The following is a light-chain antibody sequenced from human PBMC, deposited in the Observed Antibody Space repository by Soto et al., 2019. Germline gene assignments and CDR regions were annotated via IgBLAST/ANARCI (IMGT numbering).Light chain of an antibody. CDR1: SSNIGAGYD. CDR2: GNS. Sequence: QPLLTQPPSVSGAPGQRVTISSTGSSSNIGAGYDVHWYQQLPGTAPKLLIYGNSNRPSGVPDRFSGSKSGTSASLAITGLQAADEADYYCQSYDSSLSGYVFGTGTKVTVL. J-gene: IGLJ1*01. CDR3: QSYDSSLSGYV. V-gene: IGLV1-40*01.